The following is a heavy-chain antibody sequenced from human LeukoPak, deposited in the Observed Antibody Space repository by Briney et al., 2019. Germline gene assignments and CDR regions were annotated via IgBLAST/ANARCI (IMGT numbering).Heavy chain of an antibody. Sequence: GEPLKISLKASGYSFTNYWIGLVRQMPGKSLEGIGIIYPGDSDTRYSPSFQGQVTISADKSISPAYLQWSSMEASDTAMYYCARQNSGGTSASDYWGQGTLVTVSS. V-gene: IGHV5-51*01. CDR1: GYSFTNYW. CDR3: ARQNSGGTSASDY. CDR2: IYPGDSDT. J-gene: IGHJ4*02. D-gene: IGHD1-26*01.